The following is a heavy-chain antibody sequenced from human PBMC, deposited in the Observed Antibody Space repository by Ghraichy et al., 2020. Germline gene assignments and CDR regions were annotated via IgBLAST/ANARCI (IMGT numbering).Heavy chain of an antibody. V-gene: IGHV3-15*01. CDR2: IKRKSDGGTA. D-gene: IGHD3-16*01. CDR1: GFSFSNAW. CDR3: TSSRYA. Sequence: GESLNISCAASGFSFSNAWMSWIRQAPGKGLEWVGRIKRKSDGGTADYAAPVKGRFTISRDDSKNTLYLQMDSLKIEDTAVYYCTSSRYAGGQGTLVTVSS. J-gene: IGHJ4*02.